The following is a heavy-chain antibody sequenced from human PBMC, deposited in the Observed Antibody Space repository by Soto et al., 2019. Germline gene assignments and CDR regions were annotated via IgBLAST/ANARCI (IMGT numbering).Heavy chain of an antibody. Sequence: SVKVSCKASGGTFSSYGISWVRQAPGQGHEWVGGIIPIFATTKYAQSFQDRVTITADESTSTAYMALSSLTSEDTAVYYCARDPLRRRGTHYHHYAMDVWGPRTTVTVSS. CDR1: GGTFSSYG. CDR3: ARDPLRRRGTHYHHYAMDV. CDR2: IIPIFATT. J-gene: IGHJ6*02. D-gene: IGHD5-12*01. V-gene: IGHV1-69*13.